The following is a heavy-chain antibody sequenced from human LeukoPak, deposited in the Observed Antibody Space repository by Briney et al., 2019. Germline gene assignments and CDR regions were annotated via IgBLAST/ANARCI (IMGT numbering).Heavy chain of an antibody. CDR1: GFPFRSYA. D-gene: IGHD2/OR15-2a*01. V-gene: IGHV3-23*01. Sequence: GGSLRLSCAASGFPFRSYAMSWVRQAPGKGLEWVSAIGCRGTNTYYADSVKGRFTISRDNSKNTLYLQMNTLIAEDPAIYYCAKAYEYCTTTCSSHEEFDYWGQGTLVTVSS. CDR3: AKAYEYCTTTCSSHEEFDY. CDR2: IGCRGTNT. J-gene: IGHJ4*02.